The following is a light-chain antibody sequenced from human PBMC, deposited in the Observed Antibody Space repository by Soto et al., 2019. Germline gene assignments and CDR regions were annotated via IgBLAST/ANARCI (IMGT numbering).Light chain of an antibody. J-gene: IGKJ1*01. CDR2: KAS. Sequence: DIQMNQSPSTLSASVGDRVTITSRASQSISSWLAWYQQKPGKAPKLLISKASSLESGVPSRFSGSGSGTEFTLTISSLQPDDFATYYCQQYNSYSRTFGQGTKVEIK. CDR3: QQYNSYSRT. V-gene: IGKV1-5*03. CDR1: QSISSW.